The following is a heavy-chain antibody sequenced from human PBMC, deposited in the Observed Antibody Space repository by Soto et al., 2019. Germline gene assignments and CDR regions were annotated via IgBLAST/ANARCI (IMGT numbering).Heavy chain of an antibody. J-gene: IGHJ5*02. CDR2: VYYSGSS. Sequence: SETLSLTCTVSGDSISGGASFWIWIRQPPGKGLGWNANVYYSGSSYYNPSLKSRLTISVDTTKNQFSLQLKSMTAADTAVYYCAKLSCTSSTCYLPGWFDPWGQGTLVTVSS. CDR3: AKLSCTSSTCYLPGWFDP. V-gene: IGHV4-31*03. D-gene: IGHD2-2*01. CDR1: GDSISGGASF.